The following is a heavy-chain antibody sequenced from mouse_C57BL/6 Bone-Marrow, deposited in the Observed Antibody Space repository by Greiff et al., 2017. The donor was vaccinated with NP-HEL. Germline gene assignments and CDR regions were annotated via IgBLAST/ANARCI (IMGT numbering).Heavy chain of an antibody. CDR1: GYSITSGYY. CDR2: ISYDGSN. Sequence: EVQLVESGPGLVKPSQSLSLTCSVTGYSITSGYYWNWIRQFPGNKLEWMGYISYDGSNNYNPSLKNRISITRDTSKNQFFLKLNSVTTEDTATYYCAREDYGSSFAWFAYWGQGTLVTVSA. J-gene: IGHJ3*01. V-gene: IGHV3-6*01. CDR3: AREDYGSSFAWFAY. D-gene: IGHD1-1*01.